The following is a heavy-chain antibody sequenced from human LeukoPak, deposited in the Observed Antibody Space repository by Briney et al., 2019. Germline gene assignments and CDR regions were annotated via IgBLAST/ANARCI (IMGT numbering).Heavy chain of an antibody. CDR1: GFTFSSYV. Sequence: PGGSLRLSCAASGFTFSSYVMHWVRQAPGKGLEWVAIISYDGSNEYYADSVKGRFTISRDNLKNTLYLQTNSLRAEDTAVDSCASEGGEQQLVSTDAFDIWGQGTMVTVSS. CDR3: ASEGGEQQLVSTDAFDI. D-gene: IGHD6-13*01. V-gene: IGHV3-30*04. J-gene: IGHJ3*02. CDR2: ISYDGSNE.